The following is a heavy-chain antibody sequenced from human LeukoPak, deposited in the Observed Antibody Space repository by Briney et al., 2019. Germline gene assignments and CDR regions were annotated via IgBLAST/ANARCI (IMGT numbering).Heavy chain of an antibody. D-gene: IGHD3-10*01. Sequence: GGSLRLSCAASGFTFSTYSMNWVRQAPGKGLEWVSYISSSSSTIYYADSVKGRFTISRDNAKNLVYLQMNSLRAEDMAVYYCARAYDWSYYYYMDVWGKGTTITVSS. V-gene: IGHV3-48*04. CDR3: ARAYDWSYYYYMDV. CDR2: ISSSSSTI. CDR1: GFTFSTYS. J-gene: IGHJ6*03.